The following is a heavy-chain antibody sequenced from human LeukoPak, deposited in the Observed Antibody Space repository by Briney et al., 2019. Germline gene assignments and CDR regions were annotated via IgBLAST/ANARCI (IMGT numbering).Heavy chain of an antibody. CDR1: GGSFSGYY. Sequence: SETPSLTCAVYGGSFSGYYWSWIRQPPGKGLEWIGEINHSGSTNYNPSLKSRVTISVDTSKNQFSLKLSSVTAADTAVYYCARGIHHRPGYWGQGTLVTVSS. CDR2: INHSGST. J-gene: IGHJ4*02. CDR3: ARGIHHRPGY. D-gene: IGHD6-6*01. V-gene: IGHV4-34*01.